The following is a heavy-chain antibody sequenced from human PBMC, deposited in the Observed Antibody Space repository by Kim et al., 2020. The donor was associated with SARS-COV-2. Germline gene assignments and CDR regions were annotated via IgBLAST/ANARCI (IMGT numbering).Heavy chain of an antibody. CDR3: ARVDSSGWYTDGYYFDY. V-gene: IGHV3-30*04. Sequence: GGSLRLSCAASGFTFSSYAMHWVRQAPGKGLEWVAVISYDGSNKYYADSVKGRFTISRDNSKNTLYLQMNSLRAEDTAVYYCARVDSSGWYTDGYYFDYWGQGTLVTVSS. D-gene: IGHD6-19*01. J-gene: IGHJ4*02. CDR1: GFTFSSYA. CDR2: ISYDGSNK.